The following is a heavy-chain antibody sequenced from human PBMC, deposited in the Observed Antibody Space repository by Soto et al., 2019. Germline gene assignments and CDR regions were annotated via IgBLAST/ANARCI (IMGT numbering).Heavy chain of an antibody. CDR3: AREKVRGMDV. Sequence: PGGSLRLSCVASGFTFDDYAIHWVRQTPGKGLEWVSGLTWNGEVLGYADSVKGRFTISRDNAKNSLYLQMNSLRAEDTAVYYCAREKVRGMDVWGQGTTGTGSS. V-gene: IGHV3-9*01. J-gene: IGHJ6*02. CDR2: LTWNGEVL. CDR1: GFTFDDYA.